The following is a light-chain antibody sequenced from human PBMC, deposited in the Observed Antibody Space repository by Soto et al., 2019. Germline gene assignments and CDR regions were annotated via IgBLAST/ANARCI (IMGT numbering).Light chain of an antibody. CDR3: QVWDSSTGV. V-gene: IGLV3-9*01. J-gene: IGLJ1*01. Sequence: SYELTQPLSVSVALGQTAGITCGGNNIGSKSVHWYQQKPGQAPVLVIYRDTNRPSGIPERFSGSNSGNTATLTISRVQAGDEPDYYCQVWDSSTGVFGTGTKLTVL. CDR1: NIGSKS. CDR2: RDT.